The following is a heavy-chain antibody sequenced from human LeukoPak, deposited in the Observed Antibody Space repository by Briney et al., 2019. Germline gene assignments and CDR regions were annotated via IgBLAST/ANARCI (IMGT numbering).Heavy chain of an antibody. CDR2: ISYDGSNK. CDR1: GFTFSSYG. D-gene: IGHD5-24*01. CDR3: ARAAGEMATIRY. Sequence: GGSLRLSCAASGFTFSSYGMHWVRQAPGKGLEWVAVISYDGSNKYYADSVKGRFTISRDNSKNTLYLQMNSLRAEDTAVYYCARAAGEMATIRYWGQGTLVTVSS. J-gene: IGHJ4*02. V-gene: IGHV3-30*03.